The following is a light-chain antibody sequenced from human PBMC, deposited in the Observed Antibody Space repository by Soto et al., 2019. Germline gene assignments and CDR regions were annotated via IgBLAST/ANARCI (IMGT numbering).Light chain of an antibody. Sequence: DIQMTQSPSSLSASVGDRVTITCQASQDIRKYLNWYQQKPGRAPKLLIYGASNLETGVPPRFSGSGYGTDFTFTISSLQPEYLATYYCQHYDNLPPFTFGPGTKVAIK. CDR3: QHYDNLPPFT. CDR2: GAS. CDR1: QDIRKY. J-gene: IGKJ3*01. V-gene: IGKV1-33*01.